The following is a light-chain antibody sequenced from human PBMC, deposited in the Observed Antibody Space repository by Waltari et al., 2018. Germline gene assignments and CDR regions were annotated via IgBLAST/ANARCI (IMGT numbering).Light chain of an antibody. CDR1: SPDAGGYDL. CDR3: CSYGGVNTLGVL. V-gene: IGLV2-23*02. J-gene: IGLJ2*01. CDR2: EVN. Sequence: QSALTQPASVSGSPGQSITITCTGRSPDAGGYDLVPWYQHHPRQAPRLLIYEVNERPSGIPSRFSGSKSGNTASLTISGLQIEDEADYYCCSYGGVNTLGVLFGGGSKLTV.